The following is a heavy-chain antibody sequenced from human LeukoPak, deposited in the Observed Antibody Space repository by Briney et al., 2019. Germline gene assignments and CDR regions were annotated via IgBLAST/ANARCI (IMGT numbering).Heavy chain of an antibody. CDR2: FSGSGGTT. D-gene: IGHD2-8*01. CDR1: GFTFSSYA. Sequence: GGSLRLSCSASGFTFSSYAMNWVRQAPGRGLEWVSGFSGSGGTTYYADSVKGRFTISRDNSKNTLYLQMNSLRAEDTAVYYCANGNRCTSPNCLGYYYFYMDVWGKGTTVTVSS. V-gene: IGHV3-23*01. J-gene: IGHJ6*03. CDR3: ANGNRCTSPNCLGYYYFYMDV.